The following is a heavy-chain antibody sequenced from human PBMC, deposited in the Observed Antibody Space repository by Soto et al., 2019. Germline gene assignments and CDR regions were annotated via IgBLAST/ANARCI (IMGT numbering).Heavy chain of an antibody. D-gene: IGHD6-19*01. V-gene: IGHV1-2*04. CDR2: INPNSGGT. J-gene: IGHJ4*02. Sequence: GASVKVSCEASGYTFTSYGISWVRQAPGQGLEWMGWINPNSGGTNYAQKFQGWVTMTRDTSISTAYMELSRLRSDDTAVYYCARARVRQWLAFDYWRQGTLVTVSS. CDR3: ARARVRQWLAFDY. CDR1: GYTFTSYG.